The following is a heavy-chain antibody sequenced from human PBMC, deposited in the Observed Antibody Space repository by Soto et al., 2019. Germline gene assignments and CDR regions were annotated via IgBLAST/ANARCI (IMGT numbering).Heavy chain of an antibody. CDR3: AKAHVIVVAGSTFDY. J-gene: IGHJ4*01. Sequence: SETLALTCTDSGYSISSGSYWGWIRQPPGKGPEWIASIYHGGTTFYNPSLKSRVTVSVDKSNNQFSLKLRSVTAADTAVYYCAKAHVIVVAGSTFDYWGHGTLVTVSS. CDR1: GYSISSGSY. CDR2: IYHGGTT. V-gene: IGHV4-38-2*02. D-gene: IGHD6-19*01.